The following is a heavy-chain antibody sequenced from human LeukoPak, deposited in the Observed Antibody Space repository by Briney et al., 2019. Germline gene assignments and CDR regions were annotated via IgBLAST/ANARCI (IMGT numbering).Heavy chain of an antibody. CDR3: ARSYDYGDHFDY. Sequence: ASVKVSCKASGYTFTSYYVHWVRQAPGQGLEWVGTISPSGGSTRYAQKFQGRVTMTRVTSTSTVYMELYSLRSEDTAVYYCARSYDYGDHFDYWGQGTLVTVSS. D-gene: IGHD4-17*01. J-gene: IGHJ4*02. CDR1: GYTFTSYY. CDR2: ISPSGGST. V-gene: IGHV1-46*01.